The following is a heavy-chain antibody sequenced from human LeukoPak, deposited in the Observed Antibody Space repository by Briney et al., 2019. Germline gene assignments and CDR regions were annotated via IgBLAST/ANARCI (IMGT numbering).Heavy chain of an antibody. CDR1: GDSISNNSYY. D-gene: IGHD6-6*01. Sequence: SETLSLTCTVSGDSISNNSYYWGWIRQPPGKGLERIGSIYYSGSTYYNPSLKSRVTISVDTSKNQFSLKLSSVTAADTAVYYCARGGVAARSRDAFDIWGQGTMVTVSS. CDR3: ARGGVAARSRDAFDI. V-gene: IGHV4-39*07. J-gene: IGHJ3*02. CDR2: IYYSGST.